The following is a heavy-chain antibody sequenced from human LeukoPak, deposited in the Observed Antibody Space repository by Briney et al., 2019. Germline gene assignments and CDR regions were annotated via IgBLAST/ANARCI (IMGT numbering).Heavy chain of an antibody. CDR2: INHSGST. CDR1: GGSFSGYY. V-gene: IGHV4-34*01. D-gene: IGHD2-15*01. J-gene: IGHJ4*02. CDR3: ARYSRYCSGGSCSPFDY. Sequence: SETLSLTCAVYGGSFSGYYRSWIRQPPGKGLEWIGEINHSGSTNYNPSLKSRVTISVDASKNQFSLKLSSVTAADTAVYYCARYSRYCSGGSCSPFDYWGQGTLVTVSS.